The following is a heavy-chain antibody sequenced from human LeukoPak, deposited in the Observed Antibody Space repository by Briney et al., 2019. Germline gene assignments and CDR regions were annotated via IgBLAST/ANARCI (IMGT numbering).Heavy chain of an antibody. CDR1: GGSISSYY. V-gene: IGHV4-59*01. CDR3: ARSGSQYYYGVDV. CDR2: IYYSGST. J-gene: IGHJ6*02. Sequence: SETLSLTCTVSGGSISSYYWSWIRQPPGKGLEWIGYIYYSGSTNYNPSLKSRVTISMDTSKNQFSLKLSSVTAADTAVYFCARSGSQYYYGVDVWGQGTTVTVSS. D-gene: IGHD1-26*01.